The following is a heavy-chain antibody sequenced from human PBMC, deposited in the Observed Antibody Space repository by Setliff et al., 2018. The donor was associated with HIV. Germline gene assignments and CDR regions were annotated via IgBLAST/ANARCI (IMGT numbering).Heavy chain of an antibody. CDR1: GYSISSGYY. CDR2: MYYSGST. V-gene: IGHV4-38-2*01. J-gene: IGHJ6*03. Sequence: SETLSLTCAVSGYSISSGYYWGWLRQPPGKGLEWIGSMYYSGSTYYNLSLQSRVTISVDTSKSQFSLKLRSVTAADTAVYYCARGIYYYYYYMDVWGQGTAVTVSS. CDR3: ARGIYYYYYYMDV.